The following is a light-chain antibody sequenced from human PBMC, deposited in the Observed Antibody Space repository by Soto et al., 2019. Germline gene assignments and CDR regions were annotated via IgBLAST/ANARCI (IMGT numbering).Light chain of an antibody. Sequence: DIMLTQSPGTLSLSPGESATLSCRASQSVHSSYLGWYQQRLGQAPRLLIFGTSSRATGIPDRFSGSGSGTDFTLTISSLEPEDFAVYYCQVYGGSPLLTFGGGTKVEIK. V-gene: IGKV3-20*01. CDR3: QVYGGSPLLT. J-gene: IGKJ4*01. CDR1: QSVHSSY. CDR2: GTS.